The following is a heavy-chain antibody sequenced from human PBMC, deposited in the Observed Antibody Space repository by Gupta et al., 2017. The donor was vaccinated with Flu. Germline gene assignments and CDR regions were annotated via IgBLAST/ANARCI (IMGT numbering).Heavy chain of an antibody. CDR2: VGTGGDS. Sequence: EVQLVESGGGSVQPGGSLSLSCAASGFTFSNYDMHWVRRGIGRGLEWISAVGTGGDSYYPDSVKGRFAISRDNARNFLYLQMNSLRVEDTAVYYCVRGKLSPDNGLFDSWGQGTLVTVSS. CDR1: GFTFSNYD. D-gene: IGHD2-8*01. J-gene: IGHJ4*02. V-gene: IGHV3-13*01. CDR3: VRGKLSPDNGLFDS.